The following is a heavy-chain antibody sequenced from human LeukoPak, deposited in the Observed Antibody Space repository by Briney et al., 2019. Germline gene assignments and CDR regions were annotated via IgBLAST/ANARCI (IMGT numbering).Heavy chain of an antibody. V-gene: IGHV1-46*01. CDR1: GYTFTGYY. CDR2: INPSGGST. J-gene: IGHJ4*02. CDR3: ARSPYDFWSGQYGDYLDY. Sequence: GASVKVSCKASGYTFTGYYMHWVRQAPGQGLEWMGIINPSGGSTSYAQKFQGRVTMTRDMSTSTVYMELSSLRSEDTAVYYCARSPYDFWSGQYGDYLDYWGQGTLVTVSS. D-gene: IGHD3-3*01.